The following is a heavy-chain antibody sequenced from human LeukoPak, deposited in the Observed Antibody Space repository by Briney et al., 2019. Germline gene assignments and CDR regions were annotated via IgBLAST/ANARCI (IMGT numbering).Heavy chain of an antibody. CDR1: AAXISTSY. CDR2: IYYSGRT. CDR3: ARGRGYITFDY. D-gene: IGHD5-12*01. J-gene: IGHJ4*02. V-gene: IGHV4-59*01. Sequence: SETLSLTCTVSAAXISTSYCSWIGQPPGKGLEWIRYIYYSGRTNYNPSLESLVTISVDTSNNQFYLRLTSVTAADTAVYYCARGRGYITFDYWGQGTLVTVSS.